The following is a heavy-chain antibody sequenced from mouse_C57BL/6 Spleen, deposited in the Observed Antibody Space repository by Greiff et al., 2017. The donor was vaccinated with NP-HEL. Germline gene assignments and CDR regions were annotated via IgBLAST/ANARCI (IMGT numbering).Heavy chain of an antibody. Sequence: QVQLKQSGAELVKPGASVKLSCKASGYTFTSYWMHWVKQRPGQGLEWIGMIHPNSGSTNYNEKFKSKATLTVDKSSSTAYMQLSSLTSEDSAVYYCAREGVTGSYAMDYWGQGTSVTVSS. J-gene: IGHJ4*01. CDR3: AREGVTGSYAMDY. D-gene: IGHD2-1*01. CDR2: IHPNSGST. V-gene: IGHV1-64*01. CDR1: GYTFTSYW.